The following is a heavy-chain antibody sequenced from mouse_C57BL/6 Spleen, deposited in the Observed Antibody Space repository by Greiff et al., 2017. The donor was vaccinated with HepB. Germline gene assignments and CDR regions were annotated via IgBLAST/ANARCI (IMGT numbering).Heavy chain of an antibody. CDR3: ARGEAWDVDY. Sequence: QVQLQQSGAELVRPGTSVKVSCKASGYAFTNYLIEWVKQRPGQGLEWIGVINPGSGGTNYNEKFKGKATLTADKSSGTAYMQLSSLTSEDSAVYFCARGEAWDVDYWGQGTTLTVSS. CDR2: INPGSGGT. D-gene: IGHD4-1*01. CDR1: GYAFTNYL. J-gene: IGHJ2*01. V-gene: IGHV1-54*01.